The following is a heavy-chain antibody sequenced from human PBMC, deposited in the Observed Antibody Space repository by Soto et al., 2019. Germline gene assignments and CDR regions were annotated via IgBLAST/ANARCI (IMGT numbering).Heavy chain of an antibody. CDR1: GGTFSSYT. Sequence: QVQLVQSGAEVKKPGSSVKVSCKASGGTFSSYTISWVRQAPGQGLEWMGRIIPILGIANYAQKFQGRVTITADKSTSTAYRELSRLRSEETAVYYCARDAGLIAITGTEYWGQGTLVTVSS. CDR3: ARDAGLIAITGTEY. J-gene: IGHJ4*02. D-gene: IGHD2-21*01. CDR2: IIPILGIA. V-gene: IGHV1-69*08.